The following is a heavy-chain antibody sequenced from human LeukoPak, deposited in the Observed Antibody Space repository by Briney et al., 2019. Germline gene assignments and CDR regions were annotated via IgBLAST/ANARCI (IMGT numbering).Heavy chain of an antibody. Sequence: GESLKISCKGSGYSFTSYWINWVRQMPGKGLEWMGRIDSSDSYTNYSPSFQGHVTISADKSISTAYLQWSSLKASDTAMYYCARTPYYYEDNGYYHPGSYYYGLDVWGQGTTVTVSS. J-gene: IGHJ6*02. CDR2: IDSSDSYT. CDR3: ARTPYYYEDNGYYHPGSYYYGLDV. V-gene: IGHV5-10-1*01. CDR1: GYSFTSYW. D-gene: IGHD3-22*01.